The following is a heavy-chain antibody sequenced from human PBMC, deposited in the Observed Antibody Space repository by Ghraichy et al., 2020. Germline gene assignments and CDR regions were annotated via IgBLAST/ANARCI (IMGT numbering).Heavy chain of an antibody. D-gene: IGHD2-21*02. V-gene: IGHV4-59*08. CDR3: VTLFGDDSKGFFDF. CDR1: GASINNFY. J-gene: IGHJ4*02. CDR2: ISDNGDT. Sequence: SETLSLTCIVSGASINNFYWSWIRQPPGKGLEWVGYISDNGDTYFNPSLLSRVTMSKDMSANEFSLKLNSVTAADTAVYYCVTLFGDDSKGFFDFWGQGMLVTVSS.